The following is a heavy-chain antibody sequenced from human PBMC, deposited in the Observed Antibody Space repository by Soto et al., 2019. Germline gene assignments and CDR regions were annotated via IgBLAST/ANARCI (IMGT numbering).Heavy chain of an antibody. J-gene: IGHJ4*02. V-gene: IGHV3-30-3*01. CDR1: GFTFSNYA. D-gene: IGHD3-22*01. Sequence: PGGSLRLSCAASGFTFSNYAMHWVRQAPGKGPEWVAVISFDGSNIYYADSVKGRFTISRDNAKNTLYLQMNSLRVEDTAVYYCARDDGISKIIVVSSFAYWGQGTLVTVSS. CDR2: ISFDGSNI. CDR3: ARDDGISKIIVVSSFAY.